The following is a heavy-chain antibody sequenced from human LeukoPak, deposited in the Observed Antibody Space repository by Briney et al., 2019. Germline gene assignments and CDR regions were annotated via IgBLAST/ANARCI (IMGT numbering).Heavy chain of an antibody. Sequence: SETLSLTCTVSGGSISSSSYYWGWIRQPPGKGLEWIGSIYYSGSTYYNPSLKSRVTISVDTSKNQSSLKLSSVTAADTAVYYCARKDYYYDSSGYSAVDKYYFDYWGQGTLVTVSS. J-gene: IGHJ4*02. V-gene: IGHV4-39*01. D-gene: IGHD3-22*01. CDR1: GGSISSSSYY. CDR3: ARKDYYYDSSGYSAVDKYYFDY. CDR2: IYYSGST.